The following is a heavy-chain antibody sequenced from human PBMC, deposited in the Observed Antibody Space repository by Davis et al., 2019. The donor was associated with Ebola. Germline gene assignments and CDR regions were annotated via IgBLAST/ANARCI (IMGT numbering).Heavy chain of an antibody. V-gene: IGHV1-46*01. CDR2: INPSGGST. CDR1: GGTFSSYA. J-gene: IGHJ4*02. Sequence: ASVKVSCKASGGTFSSYAISWVRQAPGQGLEWMGIINPSGGSTSYAQKFQGRVTMTRDTSTSTVYTELSSLRSEDTAVYYCARGSPDSGSYSYYFDYWGQGTLVTVSS. CDR3: ARGSPDSGSYSYYFDY. D-gene: IGHD1-26*01.